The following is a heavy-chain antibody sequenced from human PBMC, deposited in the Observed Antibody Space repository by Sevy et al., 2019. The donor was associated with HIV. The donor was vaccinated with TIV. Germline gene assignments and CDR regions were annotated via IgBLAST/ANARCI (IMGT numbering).Heavy chain of an antibody. CDR2: ISSSGSPI. CDR3: AGDLPGDSRMDV. D-gene: IGHD3-22*01. Sequence: GGSLRLSCAASGFTFSSYEMNWVRQAPGKGLEWVSYISSSGSPIYYADSVKGRFTISRDNAKNSLYLQMNSLRAEDTGVYYWAGDLPGDSRMDVWGQGTTVTVSS. J-gene: IGHJ6*02. CDR1: GFTFSSYE. V-gene: IGHV3-48*03.